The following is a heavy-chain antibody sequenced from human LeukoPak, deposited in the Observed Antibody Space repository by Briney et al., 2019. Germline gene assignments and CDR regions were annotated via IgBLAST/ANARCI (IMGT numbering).Heavy chain of an antibody. CDR2: ISGDSGDT. J-gene: IGHJ6*02. CDR3: VKASYHYLYVMDV. D-gene: IGHD2/OR15-2a*01. V-gene: IGHV3-43*02. Sequence: VGSLRLSCAPSLFIFDDDAIQSGPQFPGKGLESTYFISGDSGDTYYAESVTGHFIISRDNRKNSLSLHMDGLRPEETALYYCVKASYHYLYVMDVWGQGTTVTVSS. CDR1: LFIFDDDA.